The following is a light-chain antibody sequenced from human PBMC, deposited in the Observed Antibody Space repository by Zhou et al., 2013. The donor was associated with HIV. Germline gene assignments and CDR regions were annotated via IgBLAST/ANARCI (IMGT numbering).Light chain of an antibody. Sequence: EILLTQSPDTLSLSLGDRATLSCRASQSVSSSHLAWYQQKPGQAPRLLIYGASSRATGIPDRFSGSGSGTDFTLTISSLEPEDFAVYYCQQRNAWPITFGQGTRLEIK. CDR1: QSVSSSH. J-gene: IGKJ5*01. V-gene: IGKV3D-20*02. CDR3: QQRNAWPIT. CDR2: GAS.